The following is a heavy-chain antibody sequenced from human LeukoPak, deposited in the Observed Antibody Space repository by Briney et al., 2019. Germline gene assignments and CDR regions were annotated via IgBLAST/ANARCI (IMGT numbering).Heavy chain of an antibody. J-gene: IGHJ4*02. CDR1: GFTFSSYA. Sequence: GGSLRLSCAASGFTFSSYAMHWVRQAPGKGLEWVGLIKSKTDGGTADYAAPVKGRFTISRDDSKTTLYLQMNSLKAEDTAVYYCTTGAWIQLWLADYWGRGTLVTVSS. D-gene: IGHD5-18*01. CDR2: IKSKTDGGTA. CDR3: TTGAWIQLWLADY. V-gene: IGHV3-15*01.